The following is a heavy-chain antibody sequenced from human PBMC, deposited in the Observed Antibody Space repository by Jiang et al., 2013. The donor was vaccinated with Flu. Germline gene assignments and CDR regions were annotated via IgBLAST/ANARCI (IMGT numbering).Heavy chain of an antibody. V-gene: IGHV1-2*02. CDR2: INPNSGGT. CDR3: ARDRAGATPFFGY. J-gene: IGHJ4*02. CDR1: GYTFTGYY. D-gene: IGHD1-26*01. Sequence: SVKVSCKASGYTFTGYYMHWVRQAPGQGLEWMGWINPNSGGTNYAQKFQGRVTMTRDTSISTAYMELSRLRSDDTAVYYCARDRAGATPFFGYWGQGTLVTVSS.